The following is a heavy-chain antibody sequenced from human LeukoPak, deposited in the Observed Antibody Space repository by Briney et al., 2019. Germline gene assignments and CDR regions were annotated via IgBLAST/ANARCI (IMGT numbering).Heavy chain of an antibody. CDR3: ASRPIVVVTAQYFDY. CDR2: INHSGST. V-gene: IGHV4-34*01. J-gene: IGHJ4*02. Sequence: PSETLSLTCAVYGGSFSGYYWSWIRQPPGKGLEWIGEINHSGSTNYNPSLKSRVTISVDTSKNQFSLKLSSVTAADTAVYYCASRPIVVVTAQYFDYWGQGTLVTVSS. CDR1: GGSFSGYY. D-gene: IGHD2-21*02.